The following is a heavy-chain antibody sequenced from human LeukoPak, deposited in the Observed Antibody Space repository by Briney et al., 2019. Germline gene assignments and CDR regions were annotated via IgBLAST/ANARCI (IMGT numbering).Heavy chain of an antibody. J-gene: IGHJ5*02. D-gene: IGHD1-1*01. CDR2: IYHSVHT. V-gene: IGHV4-30-2*01. Sequence: SSQTLSLTCAVSGGSISSGGYGWHWVRQPPGKGLEWIGYIYHSVHTFYNPSHNSRVTISVDTSKNQFSLKLSSVTAADMAVYYCARVRATGTTTVKHWFDPWGQGTLVTVSS. CDR3: ARVRATGTTTVKHWFDP. CDR1: GGSISSGGYG.